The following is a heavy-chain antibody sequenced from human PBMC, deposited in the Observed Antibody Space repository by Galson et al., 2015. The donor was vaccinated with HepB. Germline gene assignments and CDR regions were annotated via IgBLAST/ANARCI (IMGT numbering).Heavy chain of an antibody. V-gene: IGHV3-66*01. Sequence: SLRLSCAASGFTVSSSYMSWVRQAPGKGLEWVSVIYSGGSTYYADSVKGRFTISRDNSKNTLYLQMNSLRAEDTAVYYCARDNGFGRGFGFDYWGQGTLVTVSS. CDR2: IYSGGST. J-gene: IGHJ4*02. CDR1: GFTVSSSY. D-gene: IGHD3-10*01. CDR3: ARDNGFGRGFGFDY.